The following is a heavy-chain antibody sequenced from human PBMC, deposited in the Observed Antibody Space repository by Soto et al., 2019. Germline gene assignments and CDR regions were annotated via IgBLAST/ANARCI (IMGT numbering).Heavy chain of an antibody. D-gene: IGHD1-26*01. J-gene: IGHJ6*02. V-gene: IGHV3-11*01. CDR1: GFTFSDYY. CDR3: ARDPVGATLGYYGMDV. Sequence: GGSLRLSCAASGFTFSDYYMSWIRQAPGKGLEWVSYISSSGSTIYYADSVKGRFTISRDNAKNSLYLQMSSLRAEDTAVYYCARDPVGATLGYYGMDVWGQGTTVTVSS. CDR2: ISSSGSTI.